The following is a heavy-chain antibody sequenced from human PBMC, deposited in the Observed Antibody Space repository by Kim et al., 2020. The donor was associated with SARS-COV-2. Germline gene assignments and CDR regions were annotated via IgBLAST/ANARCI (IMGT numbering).Heavy chain of an antibody. D-gene: IGHD3-16*01. Sequence: SETLSLTCTVSGYSISSGYYWGWIRQPPGKGLEWIGSIYHSGSTYYNPSLKSRVTISVDTSKNQFSLKLSSVTAADTAVYYCASQTRDRFWGGYWGQGTLVTVSS. CDR2: IYHSGST. V-gene: IGHV4-38-2*02. CDR1: GYSISSGYY. CDR3: ASQTRDRFWGGY. J-gene: IGHJ4*02.